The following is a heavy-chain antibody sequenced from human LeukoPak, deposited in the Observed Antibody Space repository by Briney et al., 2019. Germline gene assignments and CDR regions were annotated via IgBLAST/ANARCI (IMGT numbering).Heavy chain of an antibody. D-gene: IGHD3/OR15-3a*01. CDR3: VRDSEGSFDS. V-gene: IGHV3-23*01. CDR1: GFTFGTYD. Sequence: GGSLRLSCAASGFTFGTYDMSWVRQPPGKGLEWVSTLACLDSSCTEYYSDSVKGRFSISRDKLRSTLSLQLNSLRVEDTAMYYCVRDSEGSFDSWGQGTLVTVSS. CDR2: CLDSSCTE. J-gene: IGHJ4*02.